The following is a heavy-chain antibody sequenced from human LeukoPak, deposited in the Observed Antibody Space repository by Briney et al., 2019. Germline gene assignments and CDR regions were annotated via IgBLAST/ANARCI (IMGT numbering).Heavy chain of an antibody. CDR3: AKLRVSGYTYGYGLDV. CDR2: LSYDGNRK. J-gene: IGHJ6*02. V-gene: IGHV3-30*18. CDR1: GFTFSGYV. D-gene: IGHD5-18*01. Sequence: RSLRLSCAASGFTFSGYVMHWVRQAPGKGLEWVAVLSYDGNRKFYADSVKGRFTISGDNSKNTLYLQMNSLRAEDTAVYYCAKLRVSGYTYGYGLDVWGQGTTVTVSS.